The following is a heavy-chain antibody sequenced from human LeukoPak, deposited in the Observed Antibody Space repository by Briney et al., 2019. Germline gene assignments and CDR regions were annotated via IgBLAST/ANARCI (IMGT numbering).Heavy chain of an antibody. CDR1: GGSISSYY. D-gene: IGHD3-22*01. J-gene: IGHJ4*02. Sequence: TSETLSLTCTVSGGSISSYYWSWIRQPPGKGLEWIGYMSYSGSSNYNPSLRSRVTISVDASKKQFPLKLSSVTAADTAVYYCARDGYSDSSGYDYPPSVWGQGTLVTVSS. V-gene: IGHV4-59*01. CDR3: ARDGYSDSSGYDYPPSV. CDR2: MSYSGSS.